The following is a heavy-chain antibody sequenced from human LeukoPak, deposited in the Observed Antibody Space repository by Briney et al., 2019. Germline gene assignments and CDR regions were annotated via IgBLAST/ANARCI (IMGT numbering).Heavy chain of an antibody. Sequence: KSSETLSLTCTVSGGSISSYYWSWLRQPTGKGLEWFGYIYYSGSTNYNPSLKSRVTISLDTSKNQFSLKLSSVTAADTAVYYCARQGRGAAVSGDYWGQGTLVTVSS. V-gene: IGHV4-59*08. CDR3: ARQGRGAAVSGDY. CDR1: GGSISSYY. CDR2: IYYSGST. D-gene: IGHD6-19*01. J-gene: IGHJ4*02.